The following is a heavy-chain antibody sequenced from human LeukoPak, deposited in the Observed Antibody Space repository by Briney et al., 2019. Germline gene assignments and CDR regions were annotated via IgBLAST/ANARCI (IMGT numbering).Heavy chain of an antibody. CDR3: ARDSYYYGSGSYKTSYYMDV. Sequence: HSGGSLRLSCAASGFTVSSNYMSWVRQAPGKGLEWVSVIYSGGSTYYADSVKGRFTISRDNSKNSLYLQMNSLRAEDTAVYYCARDSYYYGSGSYKTSYYMDVWGKGTTVTVSS. CDR2: IYSGGST. CDR1: GFTVSSNY. J-gene: IGHJ6*03. D-gene: IGHD3-10*01. V-gene: IGHV3-66*01.